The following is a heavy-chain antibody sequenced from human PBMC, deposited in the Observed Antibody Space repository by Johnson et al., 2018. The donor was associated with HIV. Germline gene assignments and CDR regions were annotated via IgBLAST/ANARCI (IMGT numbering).Heavy chain of an antibody. J-gene: IGHJ3*02. D-gene: IGHD6-19*01. V-gene: IGHV3-9*01. Sequence: VQLVESGGGLVQPGRSLRLSCAASGFTFDDYAMHWVRQAPGKGLEWVSGISWNSGSIGYADSVKGRFTISRDNAKNSLYLQMNSLRAGDTALYYCAKSLIAVAGGGGAFDIWGQGTMVTVSS. CDR2: ISWNSGSI. CDR3: AKSLIAVAGGGGAFDI. CDR1: GFTFDDYA.